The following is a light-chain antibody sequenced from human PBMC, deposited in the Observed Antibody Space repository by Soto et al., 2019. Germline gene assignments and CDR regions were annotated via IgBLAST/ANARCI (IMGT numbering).Light chain of an antibody. Sequence: QSVLTQPASVSGSPGQSITISCTGTSSDISTYNYVSWYQQHPGKVPKLIIFGVSDRPSGVSNRFSGSKSGNTASLTISGLQVDDEADYYCSSFTSSKLWVFGGGTKVTVL. CDR3: SSFTSSKLWV. CDR2: GVS. CDR1: SSDISTYNY. J-gene: IGLJ3*02. V-gene: IGLV2-14*01.